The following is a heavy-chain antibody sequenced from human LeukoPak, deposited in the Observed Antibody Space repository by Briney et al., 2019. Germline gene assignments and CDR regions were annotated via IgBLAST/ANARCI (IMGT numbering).Heavy chain of an antibody. J-gene: IGHJ3*01. Sequence: PSETLSLTCTVSGGSISSYYWSWIRQPPGKRLEWIGYIDYSGSTNYNPSLKSRVTISVDTSKNHFSLKLSSVPAADTAVYYCARGLGGSYGAWYAFDFWGQGTMVTVSS. CDR3: ARGLGGSYGAWYAFDF. CDR1: GGSISSYY. CDR2: IDYSGST. V-gene: IGHV4-59*08. D-gene: IGHD5-18*01.